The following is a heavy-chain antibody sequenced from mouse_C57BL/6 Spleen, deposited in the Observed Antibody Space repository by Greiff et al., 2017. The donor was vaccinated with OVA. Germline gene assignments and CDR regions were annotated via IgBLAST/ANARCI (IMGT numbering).Heavy chain of an antibody. CDR2: IDPANGNT. J-gene: IGHJ1*03. Sequence: VQLKESVAELVRPGASVKLSCTASGFNIKNTYMHWVKQRPEQSLEWIGRIDPANGNTKYAPKFQGKATITADTYSTTAYLQLRSLTSADTAIYVCARTQLLYWYFDVWGTGTTVTVSS. CDR1: GFNIKNTY. V-gene: IGHV14-3*01. CDR3: ARTQLLYWYFDV. D-gene: IGHD4-1*02.